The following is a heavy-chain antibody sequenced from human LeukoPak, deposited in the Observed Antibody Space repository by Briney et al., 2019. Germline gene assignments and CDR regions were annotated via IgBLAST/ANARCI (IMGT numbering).Heavy chain of an antibody. Sequence: SQTLSLTCALPGDSFSSSTDAWNWIRQSPSRGLEWLVRTYYRSKWYHDYAVSVESRITINPDTSKNQFSLQLNSVTPEDTAVYYCARGANRVFDYWGQGTLVTVSS. CDR2: TYYRSKWYH. CDR1: GDSFSSSTDA. D-gene: IGHD1-14*01. V-gene: IGHV6-1*01. J-gene: IGHJ4*02. CDR3: ARGANRVFDY.